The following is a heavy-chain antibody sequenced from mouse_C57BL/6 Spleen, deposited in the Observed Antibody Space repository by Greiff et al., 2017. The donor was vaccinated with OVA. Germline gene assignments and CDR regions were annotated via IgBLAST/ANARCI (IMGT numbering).Heavy chain of an antibody. D-gene: IGHD1-1*01. Sequence: VQLKQSGPELVKPGASVKIPCKASGYTFTDYNMDWVKQSHGKSLEWIGDINPNNGGTIYNQKFKGKATLTVDKSSSTAYMELRSLTSEDTAVYYCAREGDYYGSSAWFAYWGQGTLVTVSA. CDR2: INPNNGGT. J-gene: IGHJ3*01. CDR1: GYTFTDYN. V-gene: IGHV1-18*01. CDR3: AREGDYYGSSAWFAY.